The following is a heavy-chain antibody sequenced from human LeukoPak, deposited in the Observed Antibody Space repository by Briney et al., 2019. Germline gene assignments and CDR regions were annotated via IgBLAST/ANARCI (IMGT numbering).Heavy chain of an antibody. J-gene: IGHJ4*02. CDR1: GGSISSDY. V-gene: IGHV4-59*12. CDR3: ARGNWNFDY. CDR2: VYYSGST. Sequence: PSETLSLTCTVSGGSISSDYWSWIRQPPGKGLEWIGYVYYSGSTNYNPSLKSRVTISVDTSKNQFSLKLSSVTAADTAVYYCARGNWNFDYWGQGTLVTVSS. D-gene: IGHD1-1*01.